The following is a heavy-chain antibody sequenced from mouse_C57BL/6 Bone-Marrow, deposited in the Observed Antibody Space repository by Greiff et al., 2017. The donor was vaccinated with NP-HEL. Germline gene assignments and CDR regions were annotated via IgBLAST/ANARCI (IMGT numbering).Heavy chain of an antibody. CDR1: GYTFTDYY. J-gene: IGHJ2*01. CDR3: ARKGFYGYYFDY. Sequence: RVEPGASVKISCKASGYTFTDYYMNWVKQSHGKSLEWIGDINPNNGGTSYNQKFKGKATMTVDKSSSTAYMELRSLTSEDSAVYYCARKGFYGYYFDYWGQGTTLTVSS. V-gene: IGHV1-26*01. CDR2: INPNNGGT. D-gene: IGHD1-1*01.